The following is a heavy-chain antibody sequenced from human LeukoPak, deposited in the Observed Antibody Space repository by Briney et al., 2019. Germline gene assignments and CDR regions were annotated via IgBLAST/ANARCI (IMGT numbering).Heavy chain of an antibody. V-gene: IGHV3-23*01. Sequence: GGSLRLSCAASGFTFSSYAMSWVRQAPGKGLEWVSGISGSAVFTYYADSVKGRFTISRDNSKNTLYLQMNSLRAEDTAVYYCVKFSGMGDWFDPWGQGTLVTVSS. CDR2: ISGSAVFT. J-gene: IGHJ5*02. CDR1: GFTFSSYA. CDR3: VKFSGMGDWFDP. D-gene: IGHD3-16*01.